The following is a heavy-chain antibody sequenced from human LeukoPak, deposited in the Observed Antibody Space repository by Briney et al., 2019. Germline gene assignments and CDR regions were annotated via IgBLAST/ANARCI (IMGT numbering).Heavy chain of an antibody. V-gene: IGHV4-59*01. CDR3: ARGGPRLYYYYMDV. D-gene: IGHD3-22*01. CDR2: IYYSGNT. J-gene: IGHJ6*03. Sequence: SETLSLTCSVSGGSMSNYYWSWIRQPPGKGLEWIGYIYYSGNTHYNPSLKSRVTISVDTSKNQCSLNLRSVTAADTAMYYCARGGPRLYYYYMDVWGKGTTVTISS. CDR1: GGSMSNYY.